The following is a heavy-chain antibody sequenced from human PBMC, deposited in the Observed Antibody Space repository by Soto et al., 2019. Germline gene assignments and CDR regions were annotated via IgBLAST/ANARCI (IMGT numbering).Heavy chain of an antibody. V-gene: IGHV3-21*01. CDR1: GFTFSSYS. J-gene: IGHJ6*02. D-gene: IGHD5-12*01. Sequence: EVQLVESGGGLVKPGGSLRLSCAASGFTFSSYSMNWVRQAPGKGLEWVSSISSSSSYIYYADSVKGRFTISRDNAKNSLYLQMNSLRAEDTAVYYCARKPSIVATSYYYYSGMDVWGQGTTVTVSS. CDR3: ARKPSIVATSYYYYSGMDV. CDR2: ISSSSSYI.